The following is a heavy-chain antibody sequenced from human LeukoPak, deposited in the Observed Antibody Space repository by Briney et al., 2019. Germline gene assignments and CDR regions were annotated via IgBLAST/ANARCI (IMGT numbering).Heavy chain of an antibody. V-gene: IGHV4-4*02. Sequence: SETLSLTCAVSGGSISSSNWWSWVRQPPGKGLEWIGEIYHSGSTNYNPSLKSRVTISVDKSKNQFSLKLSSVTAADTAVYYCARLVDYYDSSGYYAEAENWFDPWGQGTLVTVSS. J-gene: IGHJ5*02. CDR3: ARLVDYYDSSGYYAEAENWFDP. CDR2: IYHSGST. D-gene: IGHD3-22*01. CDR1: GGSISSSNW.